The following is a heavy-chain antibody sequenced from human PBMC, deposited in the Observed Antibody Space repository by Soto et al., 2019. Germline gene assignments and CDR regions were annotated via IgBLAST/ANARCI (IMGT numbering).Heavy chain of an antibody. J-gene: IGHJ4*02. CDR1: GYSISSSNW. CDR2: IYYSGST. Sequence: QVQLQESGPGLVKPSDTLSLTCAVSGYSISSSNWWGWIRQPPGKGLEWIGYIYYSGSTYYNPSLKGRVTISIDTSQNQFPLKPSSGAAGDTAVYYCARMVEWAVDYWGQGTLVTVSS. V-gene: IGHV4-28*01. D-gene: IGHD1-26*01. CDR3: ARMVEWAVDY.